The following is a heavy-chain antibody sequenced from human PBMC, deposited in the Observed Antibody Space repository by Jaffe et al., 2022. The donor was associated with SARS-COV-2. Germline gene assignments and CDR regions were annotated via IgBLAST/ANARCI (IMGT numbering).Heavy chain of an antibody. CDR3: AKDIVLGVAGTGFDY. V-gene: IGHV3-9*01. CDR1: GFTFDDYA. CDR2: ISWNSGSI. Sequence: EVQLVESGGGLVQPGRSLRLSCAASGFTFDDYAMHWVRQAPGKGLEWVSGISWNSGSIGYADSVKGRFTISRDNAKNSLYLQMNSLRAEDTALYYCAKDIVLGVAGTGFDYWGQGTLVTVSS. J-gene: IGHJ4*02. D-gene: IGHD6-19*01.